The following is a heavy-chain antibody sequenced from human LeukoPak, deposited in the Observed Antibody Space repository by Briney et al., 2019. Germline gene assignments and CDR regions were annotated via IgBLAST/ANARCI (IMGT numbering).Heavy chain of an antibody. CDR3: ASYYYDSSGYYPEYFQH. V-gene: IGHV4-39*01. D-gene: IGHD3-22*01. CDR2: IYYSGST. CDR1: GGSISSSSYY. Sequence: SQTLSLTCTVSGGSISSSSYYWGWIRQPPGKGLEWIGSIYYSGSTYYNPSLKSRVTISVDTSKNQFSLKLSSVTAADTAVYYCASYYYDSSGYYPEYFQHWGQGTLVTVSS. J-gene: IGHJ1*01.